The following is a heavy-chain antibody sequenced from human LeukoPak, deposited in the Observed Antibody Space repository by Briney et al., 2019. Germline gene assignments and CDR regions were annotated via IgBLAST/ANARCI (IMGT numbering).Heavy chain of an antibody. CDR2: ISTGSSTI. D-gene: IGHD1-1*01. Sequence: PGRSLRLSCAASGFTFSTYSMIWVRQAPGRGLEWVSYISTGSSTIHYADSVQGRFTISRDNAKNSLYLQMNSLRDEDTAVYYCARANWNDFDYWGQGTLVTVSS. CDR1: GFTFSTYS. CDR3: ARANWNDFDY. V-gene: IGHV3-48*02. J-gene: IGHJ4*02.